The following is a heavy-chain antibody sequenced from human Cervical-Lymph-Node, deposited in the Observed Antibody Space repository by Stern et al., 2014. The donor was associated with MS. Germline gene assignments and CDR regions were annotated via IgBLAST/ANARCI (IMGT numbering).Heavy chain of an antibody. D-gene: IGHD6-19*01. CDR2: IIPMFGTP. Sequence: QDQLVQSGTAVKKPGSSVKVSCKASGGTFSINTISWVRQAPGQGLEWIGGIIPMFGTPNYAQKCQGRVTTTADESTSTAYLELSRLTSQDTALYFCVTDQGGIAVYWGQGTLVTVSS. CDR3: VTDQGGIAVY. V-gene: IGHV1-69*12. CDR1: GGTFSINT. J-gene: IGHJ4*02.